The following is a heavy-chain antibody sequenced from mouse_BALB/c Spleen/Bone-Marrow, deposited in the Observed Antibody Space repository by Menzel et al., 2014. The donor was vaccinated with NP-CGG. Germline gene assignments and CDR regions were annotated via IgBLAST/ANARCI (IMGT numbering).Heavy chain of an antibody. CDR2: INPANGNT. J-gene: IGHJ4*01. V-gene: IGHV14-3*02. Sequence: EVQLQQSGAELVKPGASVKLSCTASGFNIKDTYMHWVKQRPEQGLEWLGRINPANGNTKYDPKFQGKATITADTSSNTAYLQLSSLTSEDTAVYYCARWLLPYGLDYWGQGTSVTVSS. D-gene: IGHD2-3*01. CDR1: GFNIKDTY. CDR3: ARWLLPYGLDY.